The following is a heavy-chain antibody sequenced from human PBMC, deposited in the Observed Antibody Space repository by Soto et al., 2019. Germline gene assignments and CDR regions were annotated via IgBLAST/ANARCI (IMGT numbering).Heavy chain of an antibody. CDR1: GFTFSGSA. Sequence: GGSLRLSCAASGFTFSGSAMHWVRQASGKGLDWVGRIRSKANSYATAYAASVKGRFTISRDDSKNTAYLQMNSLKTEDTAVYYCTRRATTVTPYYYYYMDVWGKGTTVTVSS. V-gene: IGHV3-73*01. J-gene: IGHJ6*03. D-gene: IGHD4-4*01. CDR3: TRRATTVTPYYYYYMDV. CDR2: IRSKANSYAT.